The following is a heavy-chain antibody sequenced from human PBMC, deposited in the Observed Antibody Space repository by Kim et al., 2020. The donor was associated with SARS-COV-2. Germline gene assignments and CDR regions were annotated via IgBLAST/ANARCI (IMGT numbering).Heavy chain of an antibody. Sequence: TSGRTNYNPSLPSRVTMSVDMSKSQFSLKRSSVTAADTAVYYCASALGHWGQGTLVTVSS. CDR2: TSGRT. J-gene: IGHJ4*02. D-gene: IGHD3-16*02. CDR3: ASALGH. V-gene: IGHV4-4*07.